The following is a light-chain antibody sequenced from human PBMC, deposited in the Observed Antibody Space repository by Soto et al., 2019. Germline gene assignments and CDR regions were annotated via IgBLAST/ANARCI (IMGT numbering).Light chain of an antibody. CDR1: QSINSRS. CDR2: DAS. J-gene: IGKJ2*01. CDR3: QQYVDSPYT. Sequence: TQYRSSVSASLGYIVTITCPSSQSINSRSLAWYQQKPGQAPRLLIYDASSRATGIPDRFSASGSGTDFTLTISSLEPEDFAVYYCQQYVDSPYTFGQGTNVDIK. V-gene: IGKV3-20*01.